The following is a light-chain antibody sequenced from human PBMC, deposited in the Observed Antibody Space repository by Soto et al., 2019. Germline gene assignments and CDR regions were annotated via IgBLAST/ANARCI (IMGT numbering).Light chain of an antibody. Sequence: QSALTQPASVSGSPGQSITISCIGSSSDVGGYNYVSWYQHHPGRVPKPMIFEVSDRPSGVSNRFSGSKSGNTASLTISGLQAEDEADYYCSSYTTNITPVVFGGGTKLTVL. J-gene: IGLJ2*01. CDR1: SSDVGGYNY. CDR2: EVS. V-gene: IGLV2-14*01. CDR3: SSYTTNITPVV.